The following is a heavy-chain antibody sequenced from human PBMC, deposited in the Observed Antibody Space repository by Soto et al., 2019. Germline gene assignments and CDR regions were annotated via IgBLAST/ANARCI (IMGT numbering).Heavy chain of an antibody. J-gene: IGHJ4*02. D-gene: IGHD3-22*01. Sequence: QLQLQESGPGLVKPSETLSLTCTVSGGSISGSTYYWGWIRQPPGKGLEWIGSVYYSGSTYYNPSLKSRLTTSVDTSKNQFSLKLSSVTAADTAVYYCARPLYDSSGYEDYWGQGTLVTVSS. V-gene: IGHV4-39*01. CDR1: GGSISGSTYY. CDR3: ARPLYDSSGYEDY. CDR2: VYYSGST.